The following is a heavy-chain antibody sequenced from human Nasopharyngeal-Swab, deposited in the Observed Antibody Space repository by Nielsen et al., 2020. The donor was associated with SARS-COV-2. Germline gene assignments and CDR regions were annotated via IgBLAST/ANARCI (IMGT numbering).Heavy chain of an antibody. J-gene: IGHJ4*02. CDR1: GFTFSNAW. V-gene: IGHV3-15*01. D-gene: IGHD3-16*01. Sequence: GESLKISCAASGFTFSNAWMSWVRQAPGKGLEWVGRIKSKTDGGTTDYAAPVKGRFTISRDDSKNTLHLQLNSLNTEDTAMYYCVTDFGGFWGQGTLVTVSS. CDR2: IKSKTDGGTT. CDR3: VTDFGGF.